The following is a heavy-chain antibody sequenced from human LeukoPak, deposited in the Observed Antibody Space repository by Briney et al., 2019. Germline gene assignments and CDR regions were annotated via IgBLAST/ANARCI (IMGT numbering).Heavy chain of an antibody. J-gene: IGHJ4*02. D-gene: IGHD6-6*01. CDR1: GYSFTNYW. CDR2: IYPGDSDT. V-gene: IGHV5-51*01. CDR3: ARLNSGRMVSSSPDFDY. Sequence: GESLKISCQGSGYSFTNYWIGWVRQMPGKGLEWMGTIYPGDSDTRYSPSFQGQVTISADKSISTAYLQWSSLKASDTAMYYCARLNSGRMVSSSPDFDYWGQGTLVTVSS.